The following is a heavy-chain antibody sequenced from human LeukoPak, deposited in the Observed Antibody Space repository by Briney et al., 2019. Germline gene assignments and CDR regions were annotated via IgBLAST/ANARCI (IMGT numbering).Heavy chain of an antibody. Sequence: GGSLRLSCAASGFTFSSYAKSWVRQAPGKGLEWVSAISGSGGSTYYADSVKGRFTISRDNSKNTLYLQMNSLRAEDTAVYYCAKWPLGYCSSTSCYNGNYYYYGMDVWGQGTTVTVSS. CDR1: GFTFSSYA. D-gene: IGHD2-2*02. CDR3: AKWPLGYCSSTSCYNGNYYYYGMDV. CDR2: ISGSGGST. J-gene: IGHJ6*02. V-gene: IGHV3-23*01.